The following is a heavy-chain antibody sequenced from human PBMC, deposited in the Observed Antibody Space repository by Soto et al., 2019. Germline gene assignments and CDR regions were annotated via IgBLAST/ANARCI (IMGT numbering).Heavy chain of an antibody. V-gene: IGHV3-30*18. Sequence: GGSLRLSTAASGFRFSAYAMHWVRQAPGKGLEWVAVISYEGSNRFYADSVKGRFTVSRDNSKNMVYLQMNSLRGEDTAVFYCAKDYADYNFNYGMHVWFQGTNVTLS. J-gene: IGHJ6*02. D-gene: IGHD4-4*01. CDR2: ISYEGSNR. CDR3: AKDYADYNFNYGMHV. CDR1: GFRFSAYA.